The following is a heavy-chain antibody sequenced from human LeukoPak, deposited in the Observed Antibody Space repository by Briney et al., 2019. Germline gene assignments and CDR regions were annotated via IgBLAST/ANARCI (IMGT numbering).Heavy chain of an antibody. J-gene: IGHJ5*02. CDR2: IYDSGST. V-gene: IGHV4-34*01. D-gene: IGHD3-16*01. CDR1: GGSFSGYY. CDR3: ARHYGP. Sequence: PSETLSLTCAVYGGSFSGYYWSWIRQPPGKGLEWIGSIYDSGSTYYNPSLKSRVTISVDTSKNQFSLKLNSVTAADTAVYYCARHYGPWGQGTLVAVSS.